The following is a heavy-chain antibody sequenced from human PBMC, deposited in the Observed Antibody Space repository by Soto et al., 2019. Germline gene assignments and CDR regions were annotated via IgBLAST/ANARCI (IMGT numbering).Heavy chain of an antibody. CDR1: GGFVNSDTHS. CDR2: IYSGGST. V-gene: IGHV4-61*01. CDR3: ARFVRSCSATTCSTRADV. J-gene: IGHJ6*02. Sequence: SETLSLTCTVTGGFVNSDTHSWSWIRQTPGKRLEWIGFIYSGGSTKNPSLRSRVTMSVDTSKNQFSLKLRSVIVADTAVYHCARFVRSCSATTCSTRADVWGQGITVTVSS. D-gene: IGHD2-2*01.